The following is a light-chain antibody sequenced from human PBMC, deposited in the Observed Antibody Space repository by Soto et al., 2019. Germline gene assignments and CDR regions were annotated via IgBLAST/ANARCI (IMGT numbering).Light chain of an antibody. Sequence: DIVMTQSPLSLPVTPGEPASISCRSSQSLLDSNGYNYLNWYLQKPGQSPQLLVYFGSNRASGVPDRCSGRGAGKYFTLKLSRVEAEDVGDYYCIHVLQTPTTFDQGTRLEIK. V-gene: IGKV2-28*01. CDR1: QSLLDSNGYNY. CDR2: FGS. J-gene: IGKJ5*01. CDR3: IHVLQTPTT.